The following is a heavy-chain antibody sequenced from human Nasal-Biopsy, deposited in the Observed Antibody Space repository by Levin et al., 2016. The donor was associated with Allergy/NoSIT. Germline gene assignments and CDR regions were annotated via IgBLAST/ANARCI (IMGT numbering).Heavy chain of an antibody. CDR3: ARDDYRISHHHFDY. CDR2: ISSVGTT. J-gene: IGHJ4*02. Sequence: GESLKISCAASGITVSTNYMTWVRQAPGEGLEWVSLISSVGTTYYADSVKGRFTISRDNAKNTLYLHMNSLRAEDTAVYYCARDDYRISHHHFDYWGQGSLVTVSS. D-gene: IGHD4-11*01. CDR1: GITVSTNY. V-gene: IGHV3-66*01.